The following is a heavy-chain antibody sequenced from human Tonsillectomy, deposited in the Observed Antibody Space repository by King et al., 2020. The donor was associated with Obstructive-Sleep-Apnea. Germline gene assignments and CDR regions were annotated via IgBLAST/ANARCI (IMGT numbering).Heavy chain of an antibody. V-gene: IGHV3-9*01. Sequence: VQLVESGGGLVQPGRSLRLSCAASGFIFEDYAMHWVRQAPGKGLEWVSGISWNCGSIGYADSVKGRFTISRDNAKNSLHLQMNSLRAEDTAFYYCAKDNSSGWYMGLDYWGQGTLVIVSS. CDR2: ISWNCGSI. D-gene: IGHD6-19*01. CDR1: GFIFEDYA. J-gene: IGHJ4*02. CDR3: AKDNSSGWYMGLDY.